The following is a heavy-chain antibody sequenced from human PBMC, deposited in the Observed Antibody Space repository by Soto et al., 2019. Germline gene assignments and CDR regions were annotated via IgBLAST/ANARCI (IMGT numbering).Heavy chain of an antibody. J-gene: IGHJ4*02. V-gene: IGHV4-61*01. D-gene: IGHD6-13*01. CDR2: ILDSGTT. CDR1: GGSVNRGSYY. Sequence: SETLSLTCFVSGGSVNRGSYYWTWIRQPPGKGLEWIGYILDSGTTDYNPSLKSRVTMSVDTSKNQFSLNLRSVTAADTAVYYCARQRVLPAQYYFDSWGQGVVVTVSS. CDR3: ARQRVLPAQYYFDS.